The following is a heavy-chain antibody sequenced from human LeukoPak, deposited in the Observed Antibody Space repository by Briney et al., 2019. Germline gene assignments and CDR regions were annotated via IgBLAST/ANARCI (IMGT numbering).Heavy chain of an antibody. J-gene: IGHJ6*03. CDR1: GGSFSSYY. CDR2: IDHGGIT. CDR3: AGLQGHSYYYMDV. V-gene: IGHV4-34*01. Sequence: SETQSLTCAVYGGSFSSYYWSWIRQPPGRGMEWIGDIDHGGITNCNPSLKSRVTISVDTSKNQFSLTLRSVTAADTAVYYCAGLQGHSYYYMDVWGRGTTVTVSS.